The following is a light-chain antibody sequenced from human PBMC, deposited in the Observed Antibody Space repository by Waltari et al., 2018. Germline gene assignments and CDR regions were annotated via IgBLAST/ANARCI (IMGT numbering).Light chain of an antibody. CDR3: SSFTRSNNWV. CDR1: SSDVGGYNF. J-gene: IGLJ3*02. V-gene: IGLV2-8*01. Sequence: QSALTQPPSASGSPRQSVTISCTGSSSDVGGYNFVSWYQQHPGKAPQLMIYEVTKRPSGVPYRFSGSKSGNTASLTVSGLQAEDEADYYCSSFTRSNNWVFGGGTKLTVL. CDR2: EVT.